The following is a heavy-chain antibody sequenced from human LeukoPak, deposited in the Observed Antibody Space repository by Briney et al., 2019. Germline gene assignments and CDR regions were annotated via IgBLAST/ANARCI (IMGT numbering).Heavy chain of an antibody. V-gene: IGHV4-34*01. CDR3: ARVLGDYGDLTHDGGNWFDH. D-gene: IGHD4-17*01. Sequence: SETLSLTCAVYGGSFSGYYWSWIRQPPGKGLEWMGEINHSGSTNYNPSLKSRVTISVDTSKNKFSLKLRYVTAAATAVYYCARVLGDYGDLTHDGGNWFDHWGQGTLVTVSS. J-gene: IGHJ5*02. CDR1: GGSFSGYY. CDR2: INHSGST.